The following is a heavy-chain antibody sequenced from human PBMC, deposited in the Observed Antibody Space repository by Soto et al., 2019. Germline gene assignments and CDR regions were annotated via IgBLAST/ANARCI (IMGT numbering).Heavy chain of an antibody. J-gene: IGHJ4*02. Sequence: QVQLVQSGAEVKKPGSSVKVSCKASGGTFSSYAISWVRQAPGQGLEWMGGIIPIFGTPNYAQQFQGSVPITAAQSTSTAYMELSSLSSEDTAVYYCAPVAFEYSSGWFDYWGQGTLVTVSS. CDR2: IIPIFGTP. V-gene: IGHV1-69*12. CDR3: APVAFEYSSGWFDY. CDR1: GGTFSSYA. D-gene: IGHD6-19*01.